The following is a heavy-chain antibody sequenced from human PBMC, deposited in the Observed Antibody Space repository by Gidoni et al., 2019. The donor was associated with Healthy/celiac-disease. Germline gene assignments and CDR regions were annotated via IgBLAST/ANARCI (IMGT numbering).Heavy chain of an antibody. CDR3: ARGSEGTTGYYYGMDV. CDR1: GFSLSTSGMC. J-gene: IGHJ6*02. Sequence: QVTLRESGPALVKPTQTLTLTCTFSGFSLSTSGMCVSWIRQPPGKALEWLALIDWDDDKYYSTSLKTRLTISKDTSKNQVVLTMTNMDPVDTATYYCARGSEGTTGYYYGMDVWGQGTTVTVSS. V-gene: IGHV2-70*01. CDR2: IDWDDDK. D-gene: IGHD2-8*02.